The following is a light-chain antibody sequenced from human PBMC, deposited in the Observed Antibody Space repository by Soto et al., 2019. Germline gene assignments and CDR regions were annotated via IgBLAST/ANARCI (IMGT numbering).Light chain of an antibody. CDR3: SSYTGGNPSYV. V-gene: IGLV2-8*01. J-gene: IGLJ1*01. Sequence: QSALTQPPSASGSPGQSVTISCTGTKNDIGVYDFVSWYQHHPGKAPRLIIYEVVQRPSGVPDRFSGSKSGNTASLTVSGLQAEDEADYYCSSYTGGNPSYVFGTGTKVTVL. CDR1: KNDIGVYDF. CDR2: EVV.